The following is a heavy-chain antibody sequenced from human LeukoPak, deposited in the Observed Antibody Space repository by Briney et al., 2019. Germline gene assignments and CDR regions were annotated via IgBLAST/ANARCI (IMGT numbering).Heavy chain of an antibody. V-gene: IGHV4-4*07. CDR3: ARAAYCSGASCYFDY. J-gene: IGHJ4*02. CDR1: GGSITTYS. D-gene: IGHD2-15*01. CDR2: ICASGST. Sequence: PSETLSLTCTVSGGSITTYSWSWIRQPAGKGLELIGRICASGSTTYNPSLKSRVTMSVDTSKNQFSVRLTSVAAADTAVYYCARAAYCSGASCYFDYWGQGTLVTVSS.